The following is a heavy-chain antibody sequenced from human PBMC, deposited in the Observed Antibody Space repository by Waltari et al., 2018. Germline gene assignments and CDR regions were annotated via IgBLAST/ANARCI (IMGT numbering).Heavy chain of an antibody. J-gene: IGHJ4*02. D-gene: IGHD1-20*01. CDR1: GFTFSSYS. Sequence: EVQLVESGGGLVKPGGSLRLSCAASGFTFSSYSMNWVRQAPGKGLEGVSSISSSSSYIYYADSVKGRFTISRDNAKNSLYLQMNSLRAEDTAVYYCAIVDNWNFDYWGQGTLVTVSS. V-gene: IGHV3-21*01. CDR3: AIVDNWNFDY. CDR2: ISSSSSYI.